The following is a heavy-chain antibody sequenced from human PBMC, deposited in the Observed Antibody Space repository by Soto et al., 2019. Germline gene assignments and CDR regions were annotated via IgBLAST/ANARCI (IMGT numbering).Heavy chain of an antibody. Sequence: QGQLVQSEAEVKKPGASVKVSCKASGYTFTRYGISWVRQAPGQGLEWMGWISGYNGDTTYAQKFQGKATMTIDTSTTTAYMELRSLTSDDTAVYYCAKNGQPPYYYYGLDVWGQGTKVTVSS. CDR1: GYTFTRYG. CDR2: ISGYNGDT. D-gene: IGHD2-8*01. V-gene: IGHV1-18*01. J-gene: IGHJ6*02. CDR3: AKNGQPPYYYYGLDV.